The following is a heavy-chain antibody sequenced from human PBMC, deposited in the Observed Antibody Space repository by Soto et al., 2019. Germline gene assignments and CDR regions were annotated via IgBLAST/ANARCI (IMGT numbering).Heavy chain of an antibody. CDR1: GGTFSSYA. CDR2: IIPIFGTA. V-gene: IGHV1-69*13. Sequence: GASVKVSCKASGGTFSSYAISWVRQAPGQGLEWTGGIIPIFGTANYAQRFQGRVTITADESTSTAYMELSSLRSEDTAVYYCAGDDLHLLRSRGSSSHYYYGMDVWGQGTTVTVSS. J-gene: IGHJ6*02. CDR3: AGDDLHLLRSRGSSSHYYYGMDV. D-gene: IGHD6-6*01.